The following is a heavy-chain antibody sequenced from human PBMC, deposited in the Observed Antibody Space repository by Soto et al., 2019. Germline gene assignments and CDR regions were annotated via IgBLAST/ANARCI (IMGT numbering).Heavy chain of an antibody. CDR1: GFTFSSYG. J-gene: IGHJ4*02. CDR2: IWYDGSNK. Sequence: GGSLRLSCAASGFTFSSYGMHWVRQAPGKGLEWVAVIWYDGSNKYYADSVKGRFTISRDNSKNTLYLQMNSLRAEDTAVYYCARGMRPERIAVAWTSAVFDYWGQGTLVTVSS. CDR3: ARGMRPERIAVAWTSAVFDY. V-gene: IGHV3-33*01. D-gene: IGHD6-19*01.